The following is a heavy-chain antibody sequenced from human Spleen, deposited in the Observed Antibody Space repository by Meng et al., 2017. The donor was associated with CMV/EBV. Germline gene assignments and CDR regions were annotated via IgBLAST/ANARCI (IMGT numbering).Heavy chain of an antibody. Sequence: SCTVSGGSISSGGYYWSWIRQHPGKGLEWIGYIYYSGSTYYNPSLKSRVTISVDTSKNQFSLKLSSVTAADTAVYYCARDRVVPAATPYGMDVWGQGTTVTVSS. V-gene: IGHV4-31*02. CDR3: ARDRVVPAATPYGMDV. J-gene: IGHJ6*02. CDR2: IYYSGST. D-gene: IGHD2-2*01. CDR1: GGSISSGGYY.